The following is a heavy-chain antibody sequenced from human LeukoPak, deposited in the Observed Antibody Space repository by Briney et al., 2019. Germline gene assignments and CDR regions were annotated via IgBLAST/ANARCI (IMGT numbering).Heavy chain of an antibody. D-gene: IGHD3-22*01. J-gene: IGHJ6*02. Sequence: ASVKVSCKASGYTFTSYGIGWVRQAPGQGLEWMGWISAYNGNTNYAQKLQGRVTMTTDTSTSTAYMELRSLRSDDTAVYYCARSEYYYDSSGYSYYYYGMDVWGQGTTVTVSS. CDR1: GYTFTSYG. CDR3: ARSEYYYDSSGYSYYYYGMDV. CDR2: ISAYNGNT. V-gene: IGHV1-18*01.